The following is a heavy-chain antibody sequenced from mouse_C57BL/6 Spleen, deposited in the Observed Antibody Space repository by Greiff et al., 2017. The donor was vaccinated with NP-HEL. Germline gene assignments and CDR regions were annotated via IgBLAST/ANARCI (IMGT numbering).Heavy chain of an antibody. CDR2: IYPGDGDT. D-gene: IGHD4-1*02. CDR3: FQLGPDY. Sequence: QVQLKESGPELVKPGASVKISCKASGYAFSSSWMNWVKQRPGKGLEWIGRIYPGDGDTNYNGKFKGKATLTADKSSSTAYMQLSSLTSEDSAVYFCFQLGPDYWGQGTTLTVSS. V-gene: IGHV1-82*01. CDR1: GYAFSSSW. J-gene: IGHJ2*01.